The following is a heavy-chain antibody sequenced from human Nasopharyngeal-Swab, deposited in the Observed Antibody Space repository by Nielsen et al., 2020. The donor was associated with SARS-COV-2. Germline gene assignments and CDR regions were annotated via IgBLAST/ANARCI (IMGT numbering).Heavy chain of an antibody. J-gene: IGHJ4*02. V-gene: IGHV4-34*01. Sequence: WIRQPPGKGLEWIGEINHSGSTNYNPSLKRRVTISVDTSKNQFALKLSSVTAADTAVYYCARGHRYGDLDYWGQGTLVTVSS. CDR3: ARGHRYGDLDY. CDR2: INHSGST. D-gene: IGHD4-17*01.